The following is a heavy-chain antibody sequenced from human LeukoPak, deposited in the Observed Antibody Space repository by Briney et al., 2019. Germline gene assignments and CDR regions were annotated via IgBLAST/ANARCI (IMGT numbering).Heavy chain of an antibody. CDR1: GYTFTNYG. CDR2: INTYNGYT. CDR3: ARGSRGYSYGVFDY. V-gene: IGHV1-18*01. Sequence: ASVKVSCKASGYTFTNYGISWVRHAPGQGLEWRGWINTYNGYTNYAQKLQGRVTMTTDTSTNTAYIELRSLRSDDTAVYYCARGSRGYSYGVFDYWGQGTLVTVSS. J-gene: IGHJ4*02. D-gene: IGHD5-18*01.